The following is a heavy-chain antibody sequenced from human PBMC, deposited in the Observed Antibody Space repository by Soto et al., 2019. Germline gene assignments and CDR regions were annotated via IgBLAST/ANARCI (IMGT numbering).Heavy chain of an antibody. J-gene: IGHJ3*01. V-gene: IGHV3-30*18. D-gene: IGHD6-13*01. Sequence: QVQLVESGGGVVQPGRSLRLSCAGSGFSFSNYAMHWVRQAPGKGLEWVALILYDETNRYYADSVKGRFTISRDNSKNTLYLQMNSLRPEDTAVYYCAKRRVSASGTLGALDFWGQGTMVTVSS. CDR3: AKRRVSASGTLGALDF. CDR1: GFSFSNYA. CDR2: ILYDETNR.